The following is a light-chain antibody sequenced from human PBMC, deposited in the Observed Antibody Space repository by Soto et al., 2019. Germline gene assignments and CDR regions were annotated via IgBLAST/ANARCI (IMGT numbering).Light chain of an antibody. CDR3: ATWDDGLNGLL. CDR1: SSDVGGYEY. V-gene: IGLV2-14*01. Sequence: QSALTQPASVSGSPGQSITISCTGTSSDVGGYEYVSWYQQYPGKAPKLMIYEVIDRPAGAPRRFSGSKSGNTASLTITGLHSEDEADYYCATWDDGLNGLLFGGGTKVTVL. J-gene: IGLJ3*02. CDR2: EVI.